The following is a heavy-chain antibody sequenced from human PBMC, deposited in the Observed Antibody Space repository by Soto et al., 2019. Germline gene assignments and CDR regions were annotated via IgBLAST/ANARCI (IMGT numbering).Heavy chain of an antibody. Sequence: QVQLVQSGAEVKKPGSSVKVSCKASGGTFSSYAISWVRQAPGQGLEWMGGIIPIFGTANYAQKFQGRVTITADESTSTAYMELSSVRPEDTAVYYCAREGGLSEGYAYMYYFDYWGQGTLVTVSS. J-gene: IGHJ4*02. CDR3: AREGGLSEGYAYMYYFDY. CDR2: IIPIFGTA. D-gene: IGHD5-12*01. CDR1: GGTFSSYA. V-gene: IGHV1-69*12.